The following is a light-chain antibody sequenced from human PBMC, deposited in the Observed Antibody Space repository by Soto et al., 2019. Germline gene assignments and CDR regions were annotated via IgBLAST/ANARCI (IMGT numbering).Light chain of an antibody. Sequence: QSVLMQPPSVSAAPGQRVTISCSGSSYNIGTNYVSWYQQLPGTAPKLVIYDNNKRPSGIPDRFSGSKSGTSATLDITGLQTGDGADYYCGAWDSILSALIFGGGTKLTVL. CDR3: GAWDSILSALI. CDR2: DNN. J-gene: IGLJ2*01. V-gene: IGLV1-51*01. CDR1: SYNIGTNY.